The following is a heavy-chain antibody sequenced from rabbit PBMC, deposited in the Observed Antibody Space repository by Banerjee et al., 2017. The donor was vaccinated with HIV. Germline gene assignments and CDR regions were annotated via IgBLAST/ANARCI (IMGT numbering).Heavy chain of an antibody. CDR2: IYTGSGST. Sequence: QSLEESGGDLVKPGASLTLTCTASGFSFSSNYWICWVRQAPGKGLEWIACIYTGSGSTYYASWAKGRFTITRSTSLNTVDLKMTSLTAADTATYFCARGGSSVDNWLDLWGQGTLVTVS. CDR1: GFSFSSNYW. CDR3: ARGGSSVDNWLDL. D-gene: IGHD8-1*01. V-gene: IGHV1S43*01. J-gene: IGHJ5*01.